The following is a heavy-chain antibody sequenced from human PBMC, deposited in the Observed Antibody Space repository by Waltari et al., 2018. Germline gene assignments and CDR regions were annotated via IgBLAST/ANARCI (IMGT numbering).Heavy chain of an antibody. D-gene: IGHD3-10*01. J-gene: IGHJ4*02. Sequence: EVQLVGSGGGLVQPGGSLRLSCAAPGFTFSQYWMTWVGQVPGKGLEWVANINDDVKEKDHVDTVKGRFNISRDNTKKSLYLQMNSLRVDDTAVYYCARGEEGYGEAYYWGQGTLVTVSS. V-gene: IGHV3-7*04. CDR1: GFTFSQYW. CDR3: ARGEEGYGEAYY. CDR2: INDDVKEK.